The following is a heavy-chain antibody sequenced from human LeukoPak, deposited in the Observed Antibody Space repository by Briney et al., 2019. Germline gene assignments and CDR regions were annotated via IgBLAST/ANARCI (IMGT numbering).Heavy chain of an antibody. Sequence: PSETLPLTCTVSGGSISSSSYYWGWIRQPPGKGLEWIGSIYYSGSTYYNPSLKSRVTISVDTSKNQFSLKLSSVTAADTAVYYCAGGKLSSIVVVPAAPRWFDPWGQGTLVTVSS. CDR2: IYYSGST. CDR3: AGGKLSSIVVVPAAPRWFDP. V-gene: IGHV4-39*07. CDR1: GGSISSSSYY. J-gene: IGHJ5*02. D-gene: IGHD2-2*01.